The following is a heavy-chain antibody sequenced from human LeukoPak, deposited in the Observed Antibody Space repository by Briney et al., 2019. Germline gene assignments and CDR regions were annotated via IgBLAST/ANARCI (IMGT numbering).Heavy chain of an antibody. V-gene: IGHV4-59*08. J-gene: IGHJ4*02. CDR1: GGSISSYR. Sequence: SETLSLTCTVSGGSISSYRWSWIRQPPGKGLGWIGYIYNSVTINHNPSLKSRVTISVDTSKNQFSLKLSSVTAADTAVYYCARVPRGAHGDYFDYWGQGTLVTVSS. D-gene: IGHD3-10*01. CDR2: IYNSVTI. CDR3: ARVPRGAHGDYFDY.